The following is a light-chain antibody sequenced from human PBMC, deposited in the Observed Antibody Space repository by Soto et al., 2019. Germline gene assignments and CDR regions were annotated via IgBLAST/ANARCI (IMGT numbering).Light chain of an antibody. CDR2: KAS. CDR1: QSISTY. CDR3: QQYNNWPIT. J-gene: IGKJ5*01. Sequence: DIQMTQSPSSLSPSAGDRVTITCRASQSISTYLHWYRQKPGKAPKLLIYKASTLKSGVPSRFSGSGSGTEFTLTISSLQSEDFAVYYCQQYNNWPITFGQGTRLEIK. V-gene: IGKV1-39*01.